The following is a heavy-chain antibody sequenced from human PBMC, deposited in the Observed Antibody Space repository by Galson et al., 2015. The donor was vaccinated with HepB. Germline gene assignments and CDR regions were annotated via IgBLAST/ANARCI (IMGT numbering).Heavy chain of an antibody. CDR2: INPYSGGT. D-gene: IGHD2-15*01. Sequence: SVKVSCKASRYTFTAYYIHWVRQAPGHGLEWMGRINPYSGGTNYAQKFQGRVTMTRDTPITTAYMELSRLRSDDTAVYYCARGGAVGGPKFNWFDPWGQGTLVTVSS. CDR1: RYTFTAYY. V-gene: IGHV1-2*06. J-gene: IGHJ5*02. CDR3: ARGGAVGGPKFNWFDP.